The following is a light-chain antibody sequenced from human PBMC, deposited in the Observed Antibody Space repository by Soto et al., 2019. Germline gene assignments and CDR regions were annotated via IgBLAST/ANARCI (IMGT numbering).Light chain of an antibody. CDR1: QSVSSSY. J-gene: IGKJ2*01. CDR3: QQYGSSPLYT. CDR2: GAS. V-gene: IGKV3-20*01. Sequence: EIVLTQSPGTLSLSPGERATLACMASQSVSSSYLAWYQQKPGQAPRILIYGASSRATGIPDRFSGSGSGTDFTLTISRLEPQDFAVYYCQQYGSSPLYTFGQGTKLEIK.